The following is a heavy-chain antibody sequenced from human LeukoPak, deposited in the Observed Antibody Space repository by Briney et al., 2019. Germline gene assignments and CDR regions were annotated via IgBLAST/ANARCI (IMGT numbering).Heavy chain of an antibody. Sequence: GGSLRLSCAASGFILSSNAVHWVRQAPGKGLEWVAVISHDGRSKYYADSVKGRFTISRDISRNTLYLQMDSLRAEDTALYHCATAPSGTYYVVDYWGQGTLVTVSS. D-gene: IGHD1-26*01. CDR1: GFILSSNA. CDR3: ATAPSGTYYVVDY. CDR2: ISHDGRSK. V-gene: IGHV3-30*04. J-gene: IGHJ4*02.